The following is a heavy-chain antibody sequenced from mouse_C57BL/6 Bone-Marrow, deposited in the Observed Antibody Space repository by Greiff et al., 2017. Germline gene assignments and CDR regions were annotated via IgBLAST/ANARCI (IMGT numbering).Heavy chain of an antibody. J-gene: IGHJ2*01. CDR1: GYAFSSSW. V-gene: IGHV1-82*01. D-gene: IGHD1-2*01. CDR3: ARYVYCCYTFFDY. Sequence: QVQLQQSGPELVKPGASVKISCKASGYAFSSSWMNWVKQRPGKGLEWIGRIYPGDGDPNYNGKFKGKATLTADKSSSTAYMQLSSLTSEDSAVYFCARYVYCCYTFFDYWGQGTTLTVSS. CDR2: IYPGDGDP.